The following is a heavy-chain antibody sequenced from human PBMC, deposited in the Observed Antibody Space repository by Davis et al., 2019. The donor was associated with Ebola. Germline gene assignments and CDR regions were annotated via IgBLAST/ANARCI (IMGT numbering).Heavy chain of an antibody. CDR2: IKQDGSEK. CDR3: ARANAIAAAATGYYYYGMDV. V-gene: IGHV3-7*01. Sequence: GESLKISCAASGFTFRSYWMSWVRQAPGKGLEWVANIKQDGSEKYYVDSVKGRFTISRDSAKNSLYLQMNSLRAEDTAMYYCARANAIAAAATGYYYYGMDVWGKGTTVTVSS. J-gene: IGHJ6*04. D-gene: IGHD6-13*01. CDR1: GFTFRSYW.